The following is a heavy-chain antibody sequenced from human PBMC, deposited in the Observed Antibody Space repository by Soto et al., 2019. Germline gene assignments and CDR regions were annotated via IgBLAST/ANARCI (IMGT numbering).Heavy chain of an antibody. V-gene: IGHV3-15*01. CDR1: GFTFTNAW. CDR2: SKKISEGGTS. CDR3: TTEVFGGVTSDTSDNY. J-gene: IGHJ4*02. Sequence: VQLVESGGGVVKRGSSLRLSCAASGFTFTNAWMNWVRQSPGKGLEWVGRSKKISEGGTSNYCTPVKGRFNSSRDDFRNTVYLEMHSLKIEDTAVDYCTTEVFGGVTSDTSDNYWGQGTLVTVSS. D-gene: IGHD2-21*02.